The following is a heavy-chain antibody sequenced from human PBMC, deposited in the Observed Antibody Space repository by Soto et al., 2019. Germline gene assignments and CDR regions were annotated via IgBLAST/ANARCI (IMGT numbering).Heavy chain of an antibody. CDR3: ARDNCSGGSCHIDH. CDR2: IYYSGST. V-gene: IGHV4-59*01. D-gene: IGHD2-15*01. J-gene: IGHJ4*02. Sequence: SETLSLTCTVSGGSISSYYWSWIRQPPGKGLEWIGYIYYSGSTNYNPSLKSRVTISVDTSKNQFSLKLSSVTAADTAVYYCARDNCSGGSCHIDHWGQGTLVTVSS. CDR1: GGSISSYY.